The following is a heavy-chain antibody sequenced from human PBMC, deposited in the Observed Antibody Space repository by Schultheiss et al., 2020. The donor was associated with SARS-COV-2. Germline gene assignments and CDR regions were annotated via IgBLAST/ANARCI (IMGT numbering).Heavy chain of an antibody. V-gene: IGHV3-23*01. CDR3: ASSITVIVVVTVNSYYYYYMDV. Sequence: GGSLRLSCAASGFTFSSYWMHWVRQAPGKGLEWVSAITGSGDDTYYADSVKGRFTISRDNSKNTLYLQMNSLRAEDTAVYYCASSITVIVVVTVNSYYYYYMDVWGKGTTVTVSS. CDR2: ITGSGDDT. D-gene: IGHD3-22*01. J-gene: IGHJ6*03. CDR1: GFTFSSYW.